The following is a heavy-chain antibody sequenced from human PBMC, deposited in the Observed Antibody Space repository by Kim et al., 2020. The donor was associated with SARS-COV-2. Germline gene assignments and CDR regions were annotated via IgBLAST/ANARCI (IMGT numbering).Heavy chain of an antibody. CDR2: IYPGDSDT. Sequence: GESLKISCKGSGYSFTSYWIGWVRQMPGKGLEWMGIIYPGDSDTRYSPSFQGQVTISADKSISTACLQWSSLKASDTAMYYCARILGYCTNGVCHFDAFDICGQETMGTVSS. D-gene: IGHD2-8*01. CDR3: ARILGYCTNGVCHFDAFDI. V-gene: IGHV5-51*01. J-gene: IGHJ3*02. CDR1: GYSFTSYW.